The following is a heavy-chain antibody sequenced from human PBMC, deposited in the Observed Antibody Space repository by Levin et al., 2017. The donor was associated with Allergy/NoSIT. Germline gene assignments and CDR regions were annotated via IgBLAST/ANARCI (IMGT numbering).Heavy chain of an antibody. CDR2: IRSQAYGGTT. D-gene: IGHD2/OR15-2a*01. J-gene: IGHJ6*02. Sequence: GGSLRLSCTGSGFTFGDNAIVWFRQAPGMGLEWVCLIRSQAYGGTTEYRASVTGRFTISRDDSKSIAYLQMNTLKTEDTAVYYCARGPSITFRNYYGMDVWGQGTTVTVSS. CDR3: ARGPSITFRNYYGMDV. V-gene: IGHV3-49*03. CDR1: GFTFGDNA.